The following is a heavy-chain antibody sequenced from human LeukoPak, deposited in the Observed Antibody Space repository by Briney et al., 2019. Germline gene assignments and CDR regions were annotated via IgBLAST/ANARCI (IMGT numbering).Heavy chain of an antibody. J-gene: IGHJ4*02. CDR3: ARPPPYGSGSYPLDY. Sequence: GGSLRLSCAASGFTFSSYWTSWVRQAPGKGLEWVANIKQDGSEKYYVDSVKGRFTISRDNAKNSLYLQMNSLRAEDTAVYYCARPPPYGSGSYPLDYWGQGTLVTVSS. D-gene: IGHD3-10*01. CDR1: GFTFSSYW. CDR2: IKQDGSEK. V-gene: IGHV3-7*01.